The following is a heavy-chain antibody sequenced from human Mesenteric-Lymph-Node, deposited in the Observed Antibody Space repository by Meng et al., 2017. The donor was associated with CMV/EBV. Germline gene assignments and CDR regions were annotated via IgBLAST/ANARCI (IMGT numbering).Heavy chain of an antibody. V-gene: IGHV6-1*01. Sequence: QIQPQQSGPGLVTPSQPLSVTLTVSGDSNACNNASWNWIRQSPSRGLEWLGRTYYRSESYNDYAVSVKSRISVNLDTSKNQLSLHLNFVTPEDTAVYYCAYFGDLPPLWWGQGTLVTVSS. CDR3: AYFGDLPPLW. CDR2: TYYRSESYN. D-gene: IGHD3-16*01. J-gene: IGHJ4*02. CDR1: GDSNACNNAS.